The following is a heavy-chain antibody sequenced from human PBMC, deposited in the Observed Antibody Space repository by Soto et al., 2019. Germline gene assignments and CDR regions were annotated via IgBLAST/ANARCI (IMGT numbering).Heavy chain of an antibody. V-gene: IGHV4-39*01. CDR2: IYYSGST. CDR3: ARHEGYGDGYNFLFDY. CDR1: GGSISSSSYY. Sequence: KPSETLSLTCTVSGGSISSSSYYWGWNRQPPGKGLEWIGSIYYSGSTYYNPSLKSRVTISVDTSKNQFSLKLSSVTAADTAVYYCARHEGYGDGYNFLFDYWGQGTLVTVSS. D-gene: IGHD5-12*01. J-gene: IGHJ4*02.